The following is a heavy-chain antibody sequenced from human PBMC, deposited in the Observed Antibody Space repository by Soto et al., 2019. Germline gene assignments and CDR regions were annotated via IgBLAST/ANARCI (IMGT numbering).Heavy chain of an antibody. D-gene: IGHD5-12*01. V-gene: IGHV1-2*02. J-gene: IGHJ3*02. CDR2: INPNSGGT. CDR1: GYTFTGYY. Sequence: ASVKVSCKASGYTFTGYYMHWVRQAPGQGLEWMGWINPNSGGTNYAQKFQGRVTMTRDTSISTAYMELSRLRSDDTAVYYCARGMATIASAFDIRGQGTMVTVSS. CDR3: ARGMATIASAFDI.